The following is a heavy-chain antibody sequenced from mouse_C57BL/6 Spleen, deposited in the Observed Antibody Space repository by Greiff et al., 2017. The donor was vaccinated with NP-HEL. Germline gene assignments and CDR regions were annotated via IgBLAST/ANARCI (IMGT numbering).Heavy chain of an antibody. CDR3: NYYGSSYVGYFDV. CDR2: INPSSGYT. Sequence: VQLQESGAELAKPGASVKLSCKASGYTFTSYWMHWVKQRPGQGLEWIGYINPSSGYTKYNQKFKDKATLTADKSSSTAYMQLSSLTYVDSAVYYCNYYGSSYVGYFDVWGTGTTVTVSS. D-gene: IGHD1-1*01. J-gene: IGHJ1*03. V-gene: IGHV1-7*01. CDR1: GYTFTSYW.